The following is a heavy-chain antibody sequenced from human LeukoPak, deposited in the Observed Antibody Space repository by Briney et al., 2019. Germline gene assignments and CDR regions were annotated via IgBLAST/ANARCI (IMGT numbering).Heavy chain of an antibody. Sequence: GGSLRLSCAASGFTFSSYAMSWVRQAPGKGLEWVSAISGSGGSTYYADSVKGRFTISRDNSKNTLYLQMNSLRAEDTAVYYCARGSGWYGGHFDYWGQGTLVTVSS. D-gene: IGHD6-19*01. V-gene: IGHV3-23*01. CDR3: ARGSGWYGGHFDY. J-gene: IGHJ4*02. CDR2: ISGSGGST. CDR1: GFTFSSYA.